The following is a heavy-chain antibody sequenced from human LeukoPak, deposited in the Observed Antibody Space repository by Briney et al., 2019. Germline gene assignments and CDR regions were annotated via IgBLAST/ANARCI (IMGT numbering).Heavy chain of an antibody. CDR1: GFTFSSYD. CDR2: IGTAGDT. Sequence: PGGSLRLFCAASGFTFSSYDMHWVRQATGKGLEWVSAIGTAGDTYYPGSVKGRFTISRENAKNSLYLQMNSLRAEDTAVYYCARALGSLKWLNPLYYGMDVWGQGTTVTVSS. V-gene: IGHV3-13*01. D-gene: IGHD3-3*01. J-gene: IGHJ6*02. CDR3: ARALGSLKWLNPLYYGMDV.